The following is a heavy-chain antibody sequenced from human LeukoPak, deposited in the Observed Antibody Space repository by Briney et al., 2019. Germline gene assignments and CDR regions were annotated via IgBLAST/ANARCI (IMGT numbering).Heavy chain of an antibody. CDR1: GFTFSSYA. CDR3: VREASYSSSGGFDY. CDR2: ISSNGGST. V-gene: IGHV3-64D*09. D-gene: IGHD6-6*01. Sequence: SGGSLRLSCSASGFTFSSYAMHWVRQAPGKRLEYVSAISSNGGSTYYADSVKGRFTISRDNSKNTLYLQMSSLRAEDTAVYYCVREASYSSSGGFDYWGQGTLVTVSS. J-gene: IGHJ4*02.